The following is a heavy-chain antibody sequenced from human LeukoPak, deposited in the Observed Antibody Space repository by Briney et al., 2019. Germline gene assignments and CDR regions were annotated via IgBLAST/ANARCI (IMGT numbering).Heavy chain of an antibody. CDR1: GFTFSSYE. Sequence: GGSLRLSCAASGFTFSSYEMNWVRQAPGKGLEWVSYISSSGSTIYYADSVKGRFTISRDNAKNSLYLQMNSLRAEDTALYYCAKEAPTSNKWELRGWFDPWGQGTLVTVSS. D-gene: IGHD1-26*01. V-gene: IGHV3-48*03. CDR2: ISSSGSTI. CDR3: AKEAPTSNKWELRGWFDP. J-gene: IGHJ5*02.